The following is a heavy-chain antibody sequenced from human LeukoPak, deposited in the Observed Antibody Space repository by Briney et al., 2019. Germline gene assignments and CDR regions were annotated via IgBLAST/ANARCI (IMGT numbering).Heavy chain of an antibody. CDR1: GFTVSSNY. V-gene: IGHV3-53*01. CDR2: IYSGGGT. J-gene: IGHJ4*02. CDR3: AKDRAGREGFDY. Sequence: VGSLRLSCAASGFTVSSNYMSWVRQAPGKGLEWVSVIYSGGGTYYADSVKGRFTTSRDNSKDTLHLQMNSLRAEDTAVYYCAKDRAGREGFDYWGQGTLVTVSS. D-gene: IGHD1-26*01.